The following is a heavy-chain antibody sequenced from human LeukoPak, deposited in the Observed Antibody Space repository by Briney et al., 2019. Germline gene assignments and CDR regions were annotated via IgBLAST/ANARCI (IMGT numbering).Heavy chain of an antibody. Sequence: GGSLRLSCAASGFTFSSYSMNWVRQAPGKGLEWVSSISSSSSYIYYAGSVKGRFTISRDNAKNSLYLQMNSLRAEDTAVYYCAKAKDCSSTSCYTPDYWGQGTLVTVSS. D-gene: IGHD2-2*02. CDR1: GFTFSSYS. CDR2: ISSSSSYI. CDR3: AKAKDCSSTSCYTPDY. J-gene: IGHJ4*02. V-gene: IGHV3-21*04.